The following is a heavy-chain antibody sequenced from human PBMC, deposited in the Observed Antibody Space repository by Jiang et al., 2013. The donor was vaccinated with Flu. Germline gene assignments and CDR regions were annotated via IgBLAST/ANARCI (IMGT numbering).Heavy chain of an antibody. CDR2: FDPEDGET. CDR1: GYTLTELS. Sequence: GAEVKKPGASVKVSCKVSGYTLTELSMHWVRQAPGKGLEWMGGFDPEDGETIYAQKFQGRVTMTEDTSTDTAYMELSSLRSEDTAVYYCATEEHCGGDCYSKNGLRGPGNWFDPWGQGTLVTVSS. CDR3: ATEEHCGGDCYSKNGLRGPGNWFDP. V-gene: IGHV1-24*01. J-gene: IGHJ5*02. D-gene: IGHD2-21*02.